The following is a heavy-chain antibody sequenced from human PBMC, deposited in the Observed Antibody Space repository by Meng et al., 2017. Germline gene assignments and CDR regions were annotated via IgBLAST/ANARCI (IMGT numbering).Heavy chain of an antibody. Sequence: GESLKISCAASGFTVSSNYMSWVRQAPGKGLEWVSVIYSGGSTYYADSVKGRFTISRDNSKNTLYLQMNSLRAEDTATYFCANDESSYDSSGPIEYWGQGTLVTVSS. J-gene: IGHJ4*02. V-gene: IGHV3-53*01. CDR1: GFTVSSNY. CDR2: IYSGGST. CDR3: ANDESSYDSSGPIEY. D-gene: IGHD3-22*01.